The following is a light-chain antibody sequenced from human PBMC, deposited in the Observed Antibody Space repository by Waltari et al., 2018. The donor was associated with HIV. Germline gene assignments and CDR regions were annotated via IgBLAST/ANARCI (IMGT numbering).Light chain of an antibody. Sequence: QSVLTQPPSVSGAPGQRVTISCTGSSSNIGAGYAVHWYQQLPGTAPKLLIYGNSNRPSGVPDRFSGSKSGTSASLAITGLQAEDEADYYCQSYDSSLSPVVFGGGTKLTVL. CDR2: GNS. J-gene: IGLJ2*01. V-gene: IGLV1-40*01. CDR1: SSNIGAGYA. CDR3: QSYDSSLSPVV.